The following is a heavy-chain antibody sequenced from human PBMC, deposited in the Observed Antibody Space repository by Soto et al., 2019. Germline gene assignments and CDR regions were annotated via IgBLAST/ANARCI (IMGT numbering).Heavy chain of an antibody. J-gene: IGHJ4*02. V-gene: IGHV1-3*01. Sequence: ASAKGTFKAFGYTFTSYAIHLVRQAPGQRLEWMGWINAGYGNNKFSPQFQGRVNITSDTSASQAYMELSSLRSEETAVYYCGKEAVAGSIGYWGQGTLGTGSS. CDR3: GKEAVAGSIGY. CDR2: INAGYGNN. CDR1: GYTFTSYA. D-gene: IGHD6-19*01.